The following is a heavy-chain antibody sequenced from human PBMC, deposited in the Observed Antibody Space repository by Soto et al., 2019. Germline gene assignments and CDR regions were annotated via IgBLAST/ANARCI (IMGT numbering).Heavy chain of an antibody. CDR1: GGSISSGDYY. J-gene: IGHJ3*02. D-gene: IGHD3-10*01. Sequence: PSETLSLTCTVSGGSISSGDYYWSWIRQPPGKGLEWIGYIYSSGYTHSNPSLTSRVSISVDTSKNQFSLNLRSVTAADAAVYYCCTGVSPMATRDDFDTWGQGTLVTVSS. CDR3: CTGVSPMATRDDFDT. CDR2: IYSSGYT. V-gene: IGHV4-30-4*01.